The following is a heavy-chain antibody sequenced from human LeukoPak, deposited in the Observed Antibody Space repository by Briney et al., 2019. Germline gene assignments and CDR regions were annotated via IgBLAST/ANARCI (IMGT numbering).Heavy chain of an antibody. V-gene: IGHV4-30-4*08. D-gene: IGHD6-13*01. Sequence: PSETLSLTCTVSGGSISSGDYYWSWIRQPPGKGLEWIGYIYYSGSTYYNPSLKSRVTISVDTSKNQFSLKLSSVTAADTAVYYCARDLSRHYSSSAIDYWGQGTLVTVSS. CDR1: GGSISSGDYY. CDR2: IYYSGST. CDR3: ARDLSRHYSSSAIDY. J-gene: IGHJ4*02.